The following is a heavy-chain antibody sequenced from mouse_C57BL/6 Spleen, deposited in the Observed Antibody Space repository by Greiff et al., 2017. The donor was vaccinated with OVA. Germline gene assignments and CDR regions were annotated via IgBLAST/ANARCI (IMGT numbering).Heavy chain of an antibody. CDR3: ARGDYYGSSEDY. CDR1: GYAFTNYL. V-gene: IGHV1-54*01. J-gene: IGHJ2*01. Sequence: QVQLQQPGAELVRPGTSVKVSCKASGYAFTNYLIEWVKQRPGQGLEWIGVINPGSGGTNYNEKFKGKATLTADKSSSTAYMQLSSLTSEDSAVYFCARGDYYGSSEDYWGQGTTLTVSS. CDR2: INPGSGGT. D-gene: IGHD1-1*01.